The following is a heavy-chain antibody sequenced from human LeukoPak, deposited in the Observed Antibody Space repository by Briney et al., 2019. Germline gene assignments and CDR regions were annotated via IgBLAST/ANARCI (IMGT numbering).Heavy chain of an antibody. CDR3: ARVEGDWFDP. J-gene: IGHJ5*02. CDR1: GYTFTSFG. CDR2: MNPNSGNT. D-gene: IGHD3-16*01. V-gene: IGHV1-8*02. Sequence: ASVKVSCKASGYTFTSFGISWVRQATGQGLEWMGWMNPNSGNTGYAQKFQGRVTMTRNTSISTAYMELSSLRSEDTAVYYCARVEGDWFDPWGQGTLVTVSS.